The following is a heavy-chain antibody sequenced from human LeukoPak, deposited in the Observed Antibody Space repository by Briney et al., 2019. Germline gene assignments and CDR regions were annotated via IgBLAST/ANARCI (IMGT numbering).Heavy chain of an antibody. D-gene: IGHD2-2*01. CDR3: ASLGYCSSTSCSPGYNWFDP. Sequence: SETLSLTCAVYGGSFSGYYWSWIRQPPGKGLEGSGEINHSRSTNYKPSLKSRVTISVDTSKNQFSLKLSSVTAADTAVYYCASLGYCSSTSCSPGYNWFDPWGQGTLVTVSS. J-gene: IGHJ5*02. CDR2: INHSRST. V-gene: IGHV4-34*01. CDR1: GGSFSGYY.